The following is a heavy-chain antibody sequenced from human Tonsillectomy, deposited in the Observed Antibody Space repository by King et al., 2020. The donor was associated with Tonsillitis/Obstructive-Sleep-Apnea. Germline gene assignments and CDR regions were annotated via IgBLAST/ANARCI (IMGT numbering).Heavy chain of an antibody. Sequence: VQLVESGGGLVQPGGSLRLSCSASGFTFSSYAMHYVRQDPGKGLEYVSSISSNGGSTYSADSVKGRFTISRDNSKNTVFLQMSSLRAEDTAVYYCVKVVKGYYDRARDAFDIWGQGTMVTVSS. J-gene: IGHJ3*02. CDR3: VKVVKGYYDRARDAFDI. D-gene: IGHD3-22*01. CDR1: GFTFSSYA. V-gene: IGHV3-64D*06. CDR2: ISSNGGST.